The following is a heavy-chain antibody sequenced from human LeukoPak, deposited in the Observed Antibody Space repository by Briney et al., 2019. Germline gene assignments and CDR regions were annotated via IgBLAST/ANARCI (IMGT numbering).Heavy chain of an antibody. CDR1: GYTFTSYG. J-gene: IGHJ4*02. Sequence: ASVKVSCKASGYTFTSYGISWVRQAPGQGLEWMGWISAYNGNTNYAQKLQGRVTMTTDTSTSTAYMELRSLRSEDTAVYYCAREGRIQLWLRGYYFDYWGQGTLVTVSS. CDR3: AREGRIQLWLRGYYFDY. D-gene: IGHD5-18*01. CDR2: ISAYNGNT. V-gene: IGHV1-18*01.